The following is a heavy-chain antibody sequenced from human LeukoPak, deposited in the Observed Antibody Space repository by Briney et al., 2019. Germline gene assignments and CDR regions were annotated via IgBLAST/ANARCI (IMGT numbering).Heavy chain of an antibody. CDR2: IYYSGST. V-gene: IGHV4-39*01. Sequence: SETLSLTCTVSGGSISSTSYYWGWIRQPPGKGLEWIGSIYYSGSTYYNPSLKSRVTISVDTSKNQFSLKLSSVTAADTAVYYCARQLVEMARGDAFDIWGQGTMVTVSS. CDR3: ARQLVEMARGDAFDI. CDR1: GGSISSTSYY. D-gene: IGHD5-24*01. J-gene: IGHJ3*02.